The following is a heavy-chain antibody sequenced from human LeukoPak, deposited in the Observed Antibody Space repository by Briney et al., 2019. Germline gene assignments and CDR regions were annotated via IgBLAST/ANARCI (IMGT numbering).Heavy chain of an antibody. J-gene: IGHJ6*02. CDR3: AKDKDFWSGYYRGVPYYYGLDV. Sequence: SGRSLRLSCAASGFTFSSYGMHWVRQAPGKGLEWVAVISYDGSNEYYADSVKGRFTISRDTAKHTLYLQMNSLRAEDTAVYYCAKDKDFWSGYYRGVPYYYGLDVWGQGTTVTVSS. V-gene: IGHV3-30*18. CDR2: ISYDGSNE. CDR1: GFTFSSYG. D-gene: IGHD3-3*01.